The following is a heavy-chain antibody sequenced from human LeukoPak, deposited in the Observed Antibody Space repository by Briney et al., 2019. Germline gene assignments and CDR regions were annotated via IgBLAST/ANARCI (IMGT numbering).Heavy chain of an antibody. J-gene: IGHJ4*02. Sequence: GGSLRLSCTASGFTFSYAWMTWVRQGPGKGLEWVGHISVRSDGGTTDYAAPVKGRFTISRDNSKNTLYLQMNSLRAEDTAVYYCAKDTTGEFGPDYWGQGTLVTVSS. CDR2: ISVRSDGGTT. V-gene: IGHV3-15*01. CDR3: AKDTTGEFGPDY. CDR1: GFTFSYAW. D-gene: IGHD7-27*01.